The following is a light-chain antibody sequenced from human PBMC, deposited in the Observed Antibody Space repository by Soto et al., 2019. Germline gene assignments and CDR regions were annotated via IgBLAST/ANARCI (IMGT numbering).Light chain of an antibody. CDR3: QSYDSSLSGSYV. J-gene: IGLJ1*01. V-gene: IGLV1-40*01. CDR2: NNN. CDR1: SSNIGAGYD. Sequence: QSVLTQPPSVSGAPGQRVTISCTGSSSNIGAGYDVHWYQRLPGTASKVLIYNNNNRPSGVPDRFSGSKSGTSASLAITGLQAEDEADYYCQSYDSSLSGSYVFGTGTKVTVL.